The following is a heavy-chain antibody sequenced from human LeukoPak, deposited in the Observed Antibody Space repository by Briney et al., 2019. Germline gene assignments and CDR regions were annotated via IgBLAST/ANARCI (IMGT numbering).Heavy chain of an antibody. V-gene: IGHV3-7*01. CDR2: IKNDGAVK. J-gene: IGHJ4*02. Sequence: GGSLRLSCAASGFTFSSYWMTWVRQAPGKGLEWVANIKNDGAVKNYVDSVKGRFTISRDNAKNPLYLQMNSLRAEDTAVYYCAKDSYSKGDFWGQGVLVTVSS. CDR3: AKDSYSKGDF. D-gene: IGHD6-13*01. CDR1: GFTFSSYW.